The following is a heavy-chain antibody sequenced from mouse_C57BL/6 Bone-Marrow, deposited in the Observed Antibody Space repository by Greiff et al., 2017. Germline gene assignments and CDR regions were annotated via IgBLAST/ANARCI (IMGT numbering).Heavy chain of an antibody. J-gene: IGHJ4*01. V-gene: IGHV5-4*03. D-gene: IGHD2-4*01. CDR3: ARHYDYDVYAMDY. CDR1: GFTFSSYA. CDR2: ISDGGSST. Sequence: EVKLVESGGGLVKPGGSLKLSCAASGFTFSSYAMSWVRQTPEKRLEWVATISDGGSSTYYPDNVKGRFTISRDNAKNNLYLLMSHLKSEDTAMYYCARHYDYDVYAMDYWGQGTSVTVSS.